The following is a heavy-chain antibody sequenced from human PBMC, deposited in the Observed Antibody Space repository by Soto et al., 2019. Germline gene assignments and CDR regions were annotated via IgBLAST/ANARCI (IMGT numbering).Heavy chain of an antibody. CDR2: ISAYNGNT. CDR1: GYTFTTYG. CDR3: ARFYASGSYPYDY. V-gene: IGHV1-18*01. D-gene: IGHD3-10*01. Sequence: ASVKVSCKASGYTFTTYGISWVRQAPGQGLAWMGWISAYNGNTNYAQNLQGRVTMTTDTSTSTAYMELRSLRSDDTAVYYCARFYASGSYPYDYWGQGTLVTVSS. J-gene: IGHJ4*02.